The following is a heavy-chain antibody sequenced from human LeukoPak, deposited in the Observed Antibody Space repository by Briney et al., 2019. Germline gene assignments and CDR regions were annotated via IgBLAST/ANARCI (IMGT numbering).Heavy chain of an antibody. CDR2: INAGNGNT. J-gene: IGHJ5*02. D-gene: IGHD2-21*01. Sequence: ASVTVSCTASGYTFTNYAMQWVRQAPGQRFEWMGGINAGNGNTKYSQKFQGRVTITRDTSASTVYVELSTLRSEDTAVYYCARDPLPGDKTWNWFDTWGEGTLVTVSS. CDR1: GYTFTNYA. CDR3: ARDPLPGDKTWNWFDT. V-gene: IGHV1-3*01.